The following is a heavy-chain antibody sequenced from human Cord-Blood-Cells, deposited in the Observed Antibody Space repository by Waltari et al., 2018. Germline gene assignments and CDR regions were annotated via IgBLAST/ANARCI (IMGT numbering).Heavy chain of an antibody. V-gene: IGHV1-2*02. CDR1: GYTFTGYY. Sequence: QVQLVQSGAEVTKPGASVKVSCKASGYTFTGYYMHWVRQARGQGLEWMVWINPNSGGTNYAQKLQGRVTMTRDTSISTAYMELSRLRSDDTAVYYCARGGLQLERQNSWGQGTLVTVSS. J-gene: IGHJ4*02. CDR2: INPNSGGT. CDR3: ARGGLQLERQNS. D-gene: IGHD1-1*01.